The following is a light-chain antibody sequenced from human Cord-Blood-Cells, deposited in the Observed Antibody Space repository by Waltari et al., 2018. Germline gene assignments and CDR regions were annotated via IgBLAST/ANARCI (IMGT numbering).Light chain of an antibody. CDR1: SSDVGGYNY. CDR3: SSYTSSSTVV. V-gene: IGLV2-14*01. J-gene: IGLJ2*01. CDR2: DVS. Sequence: QSALTQPASVSGSPGQSITISCTGTSSDVGGYNYVSWYQQHPGKAPKLMFYDVSKRPSGVSDRFSGSKSRNTASLTISGLQAEDEADYYCSSYTSSSTVVFGGGTKLTVL.